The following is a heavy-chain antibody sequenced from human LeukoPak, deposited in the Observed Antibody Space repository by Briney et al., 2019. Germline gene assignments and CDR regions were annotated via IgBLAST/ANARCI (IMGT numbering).Heavy chain of an antibody. CDR2: ISSSSSYI. Sequence: GGSLRLSCSASGFTFSSYSMNWLRQPPPKGLEWVSSISSSSSYIYYADSVKGRFTISRDNAKNSLYLQMNSLRAEDTAVYYCAKYGDYEGAYYYYYMDVWGKGTTVTISS. D-gene: IGHD4-17*01. CDR3: AKYGDYEGAYYYYYMDV. V-gene: IGHV3-21*04. J-gene: IGHJ6*03. CDR1: GFTFSSYS.